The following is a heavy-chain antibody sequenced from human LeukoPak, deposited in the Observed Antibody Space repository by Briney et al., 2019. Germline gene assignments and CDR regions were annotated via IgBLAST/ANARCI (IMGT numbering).Heavy chain of an antibody. J-gene: IGHJ4*02. V-gene: IGHV1-18*01. Sequence: ASVKISCKASGYTFTSYGISWVRQAPGQGLERMGWISAYNGNTNYAQKLQGRVTMTTDTSTSTAYMELRSLRSDDTAVYYCARDSYDFWSGYYHYWGQGTLVTVSS. CDR1: GYTFTSYG. D-gene: IGHD3-3*01. CDR2: ISAYNGNT. CDR3: ARDSYDFWSGYYHY.